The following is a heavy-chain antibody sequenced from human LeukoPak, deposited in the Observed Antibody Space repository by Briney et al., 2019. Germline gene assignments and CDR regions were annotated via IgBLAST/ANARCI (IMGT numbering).Heavy chain of an antibody. D-gene: IGHD1-1*01. V-gene: IGHV3-21*01. Sequence: GGTLRLFCAASGFTFSSYSMNWARQAPGKGLEWVSSISSSSSYIYYADSVKGRFTISRDNAKNSLYLQMNSLRAEDTAVYYCARDPDGNFQHWGQGTLVTVS. CDR3: ARDPDGNFQH. CDR2: ISSSSSYI. J-gene: IGHJ1*01. CDR1: GFTFSSYS.